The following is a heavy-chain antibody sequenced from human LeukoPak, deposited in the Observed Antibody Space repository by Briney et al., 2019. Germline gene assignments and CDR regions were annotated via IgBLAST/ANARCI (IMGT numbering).Heavy chain of an antibody. V-gene: IGHV5-51*01. CDR3: ARQFGGNSEFDY. CDR2: IYPGNSDT. Sequence: GESLKISCEGSGDRFTPYWITWVRQKPGKGLEWMGIIYPGNSDTKYSPSFQGQITISADKSINTAYLQWSSLEASDTAMYYCARQFGGNSEFDYWGQGTLVTVSS. D-gene: IGHD4-23*01. CDR1: GDRFTPYW. J-gene: IGHJ4*02.